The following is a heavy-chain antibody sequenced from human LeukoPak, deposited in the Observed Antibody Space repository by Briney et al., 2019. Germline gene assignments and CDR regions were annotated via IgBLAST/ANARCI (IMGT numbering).Heavy chain of an antibody. CDR3: ARVFTGDLYFDY. V-gene: IGHV4-30-4*08. J-gene: IGHJ4*02. CDR2: IYYSGST. CDR1: GGSFSGYY. Sequence: SETLSLTCAVYGGSFSGYYWSWIRQPPGKGLEWIGYIYYSGSTYYNPSLKSRVTISVDTSKNQFSLKLSSVTAADTAVYYCARVFTGDLYFDYWGQGTLVTVSS. D-gene: IGHD4-17*01.